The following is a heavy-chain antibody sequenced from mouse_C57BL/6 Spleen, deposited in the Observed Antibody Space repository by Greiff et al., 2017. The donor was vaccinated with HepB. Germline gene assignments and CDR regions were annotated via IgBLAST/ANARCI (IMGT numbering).Heavy chain of an antibody. CDR1: GYTFTSYW. Sequence: QVQLQQSGAELVKAGASVKMSCKASGYTFTSYWMHWVKQRLGQGLEWFAETNPTNGRTYYNEKFKSKATLTVDKSSSTAYMLLSGPTSEDSAVYCCARIKKIVATYFDYWGQGTTLTVSS. D-gene: IGHD1-1*01. CDR3: ARIKKIVATYFDY. J-gene: IGHJ2*01. V-gene: IGHV1S81*02. CDR2: TNPTNGRT.